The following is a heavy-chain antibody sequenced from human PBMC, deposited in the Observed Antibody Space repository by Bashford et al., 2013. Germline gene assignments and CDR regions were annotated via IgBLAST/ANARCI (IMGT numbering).Heavy chain of an antibody. CDR2: IYYSGST. D-gene: IGHD4-23*01. CDR1: GGSISSYY. CDR3: ARVHLRWEFHS. J-gene: IGHJ4*02. V-gene: IGHV4-59*01. Sequence: SETLSLTCTVSGGSISSYYWSWIRQPPGKGLEWIGYIYYSGSTNYNPSLKSRVTISVDTSKNQFSLKLRSVTAADTAVYYCARVHLRWEFHSWGQGSLVTVSS.